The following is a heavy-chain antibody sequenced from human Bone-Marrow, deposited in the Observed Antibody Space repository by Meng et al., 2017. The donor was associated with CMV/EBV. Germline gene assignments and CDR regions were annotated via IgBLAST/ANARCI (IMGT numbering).Heavy chain of an antibody. D-gene: IGHD3-16*01. CDR2: ISAYNGNT. CDR1: GYTFTNYG. CDR3: ARDTLNGNFDY. V-gene: IGHV1-18*01. Sequence: ASVKVSCKASGYTFTNYGITWVRQAHGHGLEWMGWISAYNGNTNYAQKLQDRVTMTTDTSTSTAYLSLRSLRSDDTAIYYCARDTLNGNFDYWGQGTPVTFSS. J-gene: IGHJ4*02.